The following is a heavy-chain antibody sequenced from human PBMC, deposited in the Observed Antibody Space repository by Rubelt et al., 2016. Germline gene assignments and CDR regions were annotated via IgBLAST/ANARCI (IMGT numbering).Heavy chain of an antibody. J-gene: IGHJ4*02. D-gene: IGHD3-10*01. Sequence: QVQLQQWGAGLLKPSETLSLTCAVYGGSFSGYYWSWIRQPPGKGLEWIGEINHSGSTNYNPSPKSRVTISVDTSKNQFSLKLSSVTAADTAGYYCARGPDYYGSGSQDYWGQGTLVTVSS. CDR1: GGSFSGYY. V-gene: IGHV4-34*01. CDR2: INHSGST. CDR3: ARGPDYYGSGSQDY.